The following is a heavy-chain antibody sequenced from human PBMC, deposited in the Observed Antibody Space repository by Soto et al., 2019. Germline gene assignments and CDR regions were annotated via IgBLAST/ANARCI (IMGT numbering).Heavy chain of an antibody. V-gene: IGHV3-30*18. J-gene: IGHJ4*02. Sequence: QVQLVESGGGVVQPGRSLRLSCAASGFTFSSYGMHWVRQAPGKGLEWVAVISYDGSNKYYADSVKGRFTISRDNSKNTLYLQTNSLRAEDTAVYYCAKGAVAGLYYFDYWGQGTLVTVSS. D-gene: IGHD6-19*01. CDR3: AKGAVAGLYYFDY. CDR2: ISYDGSNK. CDR1: GFTFSSYG.